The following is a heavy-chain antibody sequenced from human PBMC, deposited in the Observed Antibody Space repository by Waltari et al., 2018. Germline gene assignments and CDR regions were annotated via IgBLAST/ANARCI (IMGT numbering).Heavy chain of an antibody. CDR1: GDSITNFY. CDR3: ARSYDFWSGYPLDH. Sequence: QVQLQESGPGLVKPSETLSLICSVSGDSITNFYWSWVRQSPGKGLEWSGCIGYNGNTKYNPALKSRLTISIDTSKKHFSLRLGSVTAADTAIYYCARSYDFWSGYPLDHWGQGTLVTVSS. V-gene: IGHV4-59*01. CDR2: IGYNGNT. J-gene: IGHJ4*02. D-gene: IGHD3-3*01.